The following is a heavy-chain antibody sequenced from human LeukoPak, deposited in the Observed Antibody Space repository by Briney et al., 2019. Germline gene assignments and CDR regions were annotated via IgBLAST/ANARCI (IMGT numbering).Heavy chain of an antibody. Sequence: SETLSLTCTVSGGSISIYYLSWIRQPPRKGLEWSGYIYYSGSTNYNPSLKSRVTISVDTSKNQFSLKLSSVTAADTAVYYCARVGYDFWSGYLDYWGQGTLVTVSS. CDR2: IYYSGST. CDR1: GGSISIYY. J-gene: IGHJ4*02. CDR3: ARVGYDFWSGYLDY. V-gene: IGHV4-59*01. D-gene: IGHD3-3*01.